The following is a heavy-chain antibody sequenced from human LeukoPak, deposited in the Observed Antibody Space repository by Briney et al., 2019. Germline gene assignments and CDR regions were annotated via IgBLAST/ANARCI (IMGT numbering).Heavy chain of an antibody. CDR3: ARAPIQLWLRDFDY. V-gene: IGHV1-24*01. J-gene: IGHJ4*02. Sequence: ASVKVSCKVSGYTLTELSMHWVRQAPGKGLVWMGGFDPEDGETIYAQKFQGRVTMTEDTSTDTAYMELSSLRSDDTAVYYCARAPIQLWLRDFDYWGQGTLVTVSS. D-gene: IGHD5-18*01. CDR2: FDPEDGET. CDR1: GYTLTELS.